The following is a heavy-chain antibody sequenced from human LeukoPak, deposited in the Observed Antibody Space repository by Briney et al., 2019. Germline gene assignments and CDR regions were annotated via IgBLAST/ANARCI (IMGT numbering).Heavy chain of an antibody. CDR2: INHRGST. CDR1: GGSFSGYY. Sequence: SETLSLTCAVYGGSFSGYYWSWIRQPPGKGLEWIGEINHRGSTNYSPSLKSRPTISINTSKNQFSLKLSSVTAADTAVYYCASSGSRWLIDKTYSPYWGQGTLVTVSS. J-gene: IGHJ4*02. CDR3: ASSGSRWLIDKTYSPY. D-gene: IGHD3-22*01. V-gene: IGHV4-34*01.